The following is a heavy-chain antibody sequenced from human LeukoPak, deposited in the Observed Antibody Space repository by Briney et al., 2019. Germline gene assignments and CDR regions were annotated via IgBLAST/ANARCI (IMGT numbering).Heavy chain of an antibody. CDR1: GASISSGDYY. D-gene: IGHD6-13*01. J-gene: IGHJ4*01. CDR3: ARHRTAAAELDY. V-gene: IGHV4-39*01. Sequence: SETLSLTCTVSGASISSGDYYWGWIRQPPGKGLEWIGNIYYSGNSYYNPSLKSRVTLSVDPSKNQFSLKLSSVTAADTAVYYCARHRTAAAELDYWGHGTLLTVSS. CDR2: IYYSGNS.